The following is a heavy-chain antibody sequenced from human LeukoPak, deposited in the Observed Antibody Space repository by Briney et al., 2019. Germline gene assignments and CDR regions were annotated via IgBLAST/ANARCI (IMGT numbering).Heavy chain of an antibody. V-gene: IGHV4-34*01. Sequence: PSETLSLTCAVYGGSFSGYFWSWIRQSPGKGLERIWEINHSGSTNYNPSLKSRVTISVDTSKNQFSLKLSSVNAADTAVYYCARRVGERTTGLHWRQGTLVPVSS. CDR2: INHSGST. CDR1: GGSFSGYF. D-gene: IGHD4-11*01. J-gene: IGHJ4*02. CDR3: ARRVGERTTGLH.